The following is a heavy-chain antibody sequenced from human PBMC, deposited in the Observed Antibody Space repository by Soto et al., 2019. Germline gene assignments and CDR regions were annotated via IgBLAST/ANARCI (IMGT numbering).Heavy chain of an antibody. V-gene: IGHV1-2*04. CDR1: GYTFTGYY. CDR3: ARVGRYYYDRVAAFDI. J-gene: IGHJ3*02. Sequence: ASVKVSCKASGYTFTGYYMHWVRQAPGQGLEWMGWINPNSGGTNYAQKFQGWVTMTRDTSISTAYMELSRLRSDDTAVYYCARVGRYYYDRVAAFDIWGQGTMVTVSS. CDR2: INPNSGGT. D-gene: IGHD3-22*01.